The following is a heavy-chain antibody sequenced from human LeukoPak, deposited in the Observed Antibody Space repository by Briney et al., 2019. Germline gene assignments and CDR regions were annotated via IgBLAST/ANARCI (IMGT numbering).Heavy chain of an antibody. CDR3: ARTPPNHYDSSGYYSHYDY. J-gene: IGHJ4*02. CDR2: IYSGGIT. V-gene: IGHV3-66*01. Sequence: GGSLRLSCAASGFTVSSNYMSWVRQAPGKGLEWVSVIYSGGITYYADSVKGRFTISRDNAKNSLYLQMSSLRAEDTAVYYCARTPPNHYDSSGYYSHYDYWGQGTLVTVPS. CDR1: GFTVSSNY. D-gene: IGHD3-22*01.